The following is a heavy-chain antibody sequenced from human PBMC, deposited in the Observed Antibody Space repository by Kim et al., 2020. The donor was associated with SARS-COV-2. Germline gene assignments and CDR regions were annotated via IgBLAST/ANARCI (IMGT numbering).Heavy chain of an antibody. D-gene: IGHD5-12*01. V-gene: IGHV4-61*01. J-gene: IGHJ6*02. CDR3: ARFPYSGYDDRYYYGMDV. Sequence: SETLSLTCTVSGGSVSSGSYYWSWIRQPPGKGLEWIGYIYYSGSTNYNPSLKSRVTISVDTSKNQFSLKLSSVTAADTAVYYCARFPYSGYDDRYYYGMDVWGQGTTVTVSS. CDR2: IYYSGST. CDR1: GGSVSSGSYY.